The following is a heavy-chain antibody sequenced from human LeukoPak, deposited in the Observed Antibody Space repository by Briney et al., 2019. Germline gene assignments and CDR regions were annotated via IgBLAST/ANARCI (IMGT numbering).Heavy chain of an antibody. CDR3: ARDSNHDYGDY. Sequence: PGGSLRLSCAASGFAFSSYSMNWVRQAPGKGLEWVSYISSSSSTIYYADSVKGRFTISRGNAKNSLYLQMNSLRAEDTAVYYCARDSNHDYGDYWGQGTLVTVSS. V-gene: IGHV3-48*01. CDR1: GFAFSSYS. J-gene: IGHJ4*02. CDR2: ISSSSSTI.